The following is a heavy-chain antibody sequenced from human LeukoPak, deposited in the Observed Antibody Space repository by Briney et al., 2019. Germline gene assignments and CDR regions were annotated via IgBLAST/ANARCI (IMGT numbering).Heavy chain of an antibody. CDR3: ASPRYDSSGYLGAGHDAFDI. D-gene: IGHD3-22*01. CDR1: GYTFTSYG. Sequence: GASVKVSCKASGYTFTSYGISWVRQAPGQGLEWMGWISAYNGNTNYAQKLQGRVTMTTDTSTSTAYMELRSLRSDDTAVYYCASPRYDSSGYLGAGHDAFDIWGQGTMVTVSS. V-gene: IGHV1-18*01. CDR2: ISAYNGNT. J-gene: IGHJ3*02.